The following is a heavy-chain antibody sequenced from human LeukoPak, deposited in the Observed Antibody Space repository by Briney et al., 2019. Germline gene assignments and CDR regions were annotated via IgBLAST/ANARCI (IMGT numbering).Heavy chain of an antibody. V-gene: IGHV3-48*02. CDR3: ARDSYGSSGYYYVSDY. D-gene: IGHD3-22*01. CDR2: ISYSSSAI. Sequence: GGSLRLSCAASGFTFSNYCMNWVRQAPGKGLEWVSYISYSSSAIYYADSVKGRFTISRDNAKNSLYLRMNSLRDEDTAVYYCARDSYGSSGYYYVSDYWGQGTLVTVSS. J-gene: IGHJ4*02. CDR1: GFTFSNYC.